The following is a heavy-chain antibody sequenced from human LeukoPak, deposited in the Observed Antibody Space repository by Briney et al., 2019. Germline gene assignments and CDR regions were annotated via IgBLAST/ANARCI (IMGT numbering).Heavy chain of an antibody. D-gene: IGHD2-2*01. V-gene: IGHV3-23*01. CDR1: GFTFSSYA. Sequence: GGSLRLSCAASGFTFSSYAMSWVRQAPGKGLEWVSAISGSGGSTYYADSVKGRFTISRDNSKNTLYLQMNSLRAEDTAVYYCANILGYCSSTSCLYHYWGQRTLVTVSS. CDR3: ANILGYCSSTSCLYHY. J-gene: IGHJ4*02. CDR2: ISGSGGST.